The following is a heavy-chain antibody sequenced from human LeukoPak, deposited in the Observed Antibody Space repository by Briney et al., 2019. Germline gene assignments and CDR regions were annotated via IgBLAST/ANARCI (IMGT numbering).Heavy chain of an antibody. CDR1: GFTFSNYW. Sequence: GGSLRLSCAASGFTFSNYWMHWVRQAPGNGLVWVSRINNDGSSTSSADSVKGRFTISRDNAKNTLYLQMNSLRVEDTGIYYCVRAKYGSGSSWGCFDPWGQGTLVTVSS. V-gene: IGHV3-74*01. D-gene: IGHD3-10*01. CDR3: VRAKYGSGSSWGCFDP. CDR2: INNDGSST. J-gene: IGHJ5*02.